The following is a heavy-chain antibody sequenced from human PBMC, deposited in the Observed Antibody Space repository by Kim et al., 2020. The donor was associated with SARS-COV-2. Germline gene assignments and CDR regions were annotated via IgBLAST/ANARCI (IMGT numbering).Heavy chain of an antibody. CDR1: GYTFTGYY. CDR2: INPNSGGT. CDR3: ARLSIAAAGTYYYYYGMDV. V-gene: IGHV1-2*06. D-gene: IGHD6-13*01. Sequence: ASVKVSCKASGYTFTGYYMHWVRQAPGQGLEWMGRINPNSGGTNYAQKFQGRVTMTRDTSISTAYMELSRLRSDDTAVYYCARLSIAAAGTYYYYYGMDVWGQGTTVTVSS. J-gene: IGHJ6*02.